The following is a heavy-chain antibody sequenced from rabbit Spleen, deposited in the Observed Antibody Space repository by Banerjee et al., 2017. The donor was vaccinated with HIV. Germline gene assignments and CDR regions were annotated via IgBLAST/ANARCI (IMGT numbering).Heavy chain of an antibody. CDR2: IYNGDGST. CDR3: ARDLTDVIGWNFGW. D-gene: IGHD1-1*01. J-gene: IGHJ4*01. V-gene: IGHV1S40*01. Sequence: QSLEESGGDLVKPGASLTLTCTASGFSFSSGYNMCWVRQAPGKGPEWIACIYNGDGSTYYATWVNGRFTISKTSSTPVTLQMTSLTAADTATYFCARDLTDVIGWNFGWWGPGTLVTVS. CDR1: GFSFSSGYN.